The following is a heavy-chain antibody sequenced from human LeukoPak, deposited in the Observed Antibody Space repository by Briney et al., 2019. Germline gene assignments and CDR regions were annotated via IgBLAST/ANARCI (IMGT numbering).Heavy chain of an antibody. J-gene: IGHJ3*02. CDR1: GYTLTDYY. CDR2: INPNSGGT. Sequence: SVKVSFKASGYTLTDYYLHWVRPAPGQGLEWMGWINPNSGGTNYAQKFQGRVTMTRDTSISTAYMELSRLRSDDTAVYYCARDTDAFDIWGQGTMVTVSS. V-gene: IGHV1-2*02. CDR3: ARDTDAFDI.